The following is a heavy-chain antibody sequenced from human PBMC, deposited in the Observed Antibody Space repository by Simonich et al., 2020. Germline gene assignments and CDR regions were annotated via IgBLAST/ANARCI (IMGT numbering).Heavy chain of an antibody. J-gene: IGHJ3*02. D-gene: IGHD6-6*01. V-gene: IGHV1-2*02. CDR3: ARARLYSSSHAFDI. Sequence: QVQLVQSGAEVKKPGASVTVSCKASGYTFTGYYMHWVRQAPGQGLEWRRWINPYSGGTNDAQKLQGRVTMTRDTSLITAYMELSRLRSDDTAVYYCARARLYSSSHAFDIWGQGTMVTVSS. CDR1: GYTFTGYY. CDR2: INPYSGGT.